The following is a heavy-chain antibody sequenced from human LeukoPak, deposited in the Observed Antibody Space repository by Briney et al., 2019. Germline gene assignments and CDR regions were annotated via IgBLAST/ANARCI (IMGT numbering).Heavy chain of an antibody. CDR2: ISGSGGRT. CDR1: GFTFSSYP. J-gene: IGHJ4*02. CDR3: AKDLSQAWGAFDY. Sequence: GGSLRLSCAASGFTFSSYPMSWVRQAPGKGREGVSAISGSGGRTYYADSVKGRFNISRDNSKNTLYLQMNSLRAEDKGVYYCAKDLSQAWGAFDYWGQGTLVTVSS. V-gene: IGHV3-23*01. D-gene: IGHD3-16*01.